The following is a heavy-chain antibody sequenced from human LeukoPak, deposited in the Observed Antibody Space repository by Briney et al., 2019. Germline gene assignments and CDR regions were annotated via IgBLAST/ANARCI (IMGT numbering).Heavy chain of an antibody. CDR1: GGTFSSYA. CDR2: IIPIFGTA. J-gene: IGHJ4*02. Sequence: GASVKVSCTASGGTFSSYAISWVRQAPGQGLEWMGGIIPIFGTANYAQKFQGGVTITADESTSTAYMELSSLRSEDTAVYYCARASQYYYGSGSSYSFDYWGQGTLVTVSS. CDR3: ARASQYYYGSGSSYSFDY. D-gene: IGHD3-10*01. V-gene: IGHV1-69*13.